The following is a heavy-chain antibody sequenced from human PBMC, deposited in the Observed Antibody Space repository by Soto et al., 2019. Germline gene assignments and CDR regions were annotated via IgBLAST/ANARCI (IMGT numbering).Heavy chain of an antibody. CDR3: ARAPMVLTRSYFDS. Sequence: KPSDTLSLTCTFSDGSIINFYWSWIRQPPGKGLEWIGYISSSGNTNYNPSLKSRVSISVDTSKNQFSLNLTSVTAADTAVYYCARAPMVLTRSYFDSWGQGTPVTVSS. V-gene: IGHV4-59*07. CDR1: DGSIINFY. CDR2: ISSSGNT. D-gene: IGHD3-22*01. J-gene: IGHJ4*02.